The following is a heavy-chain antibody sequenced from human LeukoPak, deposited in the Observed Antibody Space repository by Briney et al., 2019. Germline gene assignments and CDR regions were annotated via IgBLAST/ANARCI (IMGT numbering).Heavy chain of an antibody. CDR3: ARPHKTNYYGSGSSEFDY. CDR1: GFTFSSYA. Sequence: PGGSLRLSCAASGFTFSSYAMHWVRQAPGKGLEWVAVISYDGSNKYYADSVKGRFTISRDNSKNTLYLQMNSLRAEDTAVYYCARPHKTNYYGSGSSEFDYWGQGTLVTVSS. V-gene: IGHV3-30*04. D-gene: IGHD3-10*01. J-gene: IGHJ4*02. CDR2: ISYDGSNK.